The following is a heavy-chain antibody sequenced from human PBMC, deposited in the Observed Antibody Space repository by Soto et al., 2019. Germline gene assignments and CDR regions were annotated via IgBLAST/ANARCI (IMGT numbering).Heavy chain of an antibody. Sequence: GEALKISCNASAYIFNDYGIIWVPQIPGKGLEWMRMADPLDSHTRYSPSFQGQVTISADRSTGTAFLQWRSLKASDTPLYYCARPPLPGYSIHFNAWGQGTLVTVSS. CDR2: ADPLDSHT. CDR1: AYIFNDYG. V-gene: IGHV5-51*01. CDR3: ARPPLPGYSIHFNA. J-gene: IGHJ5*02. D-gene: IGHD2-15*01.